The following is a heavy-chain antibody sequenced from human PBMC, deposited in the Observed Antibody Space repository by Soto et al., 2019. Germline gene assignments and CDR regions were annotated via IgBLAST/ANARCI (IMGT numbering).Heavy chain of an antibody. J-gene: IGHJ4*02. CDR1: GGSISSGGYS. Sequence: PSETLSLTCGVFGGSISSGGYSWTWIRQPPGKGLEWIGYIYHGGSTYYSPSLKSRVTISLDRSKNQFSLELRSVTAADTAVYYCARGGAGSGYYLFDYWGQGTLVTVS. V-gene: IGHV4-30-2*01. CDR2: IYHGGST. D-gene: IGHD3-22*01. CDR3: ARGGAGSGYYLFDY.